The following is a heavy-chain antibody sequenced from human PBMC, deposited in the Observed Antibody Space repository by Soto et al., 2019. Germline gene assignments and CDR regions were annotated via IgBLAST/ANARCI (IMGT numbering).Heavy chain of an antibody. CDR3: ARHSLALRKNNWFDP. J-gene: IGHJ5*02. D-gene: IGHD3-3*02. V-gene: IGHV4-39*01. CDR1: GDSTISSDFY. CDR2: IFYLGSA. Sequence: PSETLSLTYTVCGDSTISSDFYWGWVRQPPGNGLEWIVSIFYLGSAYYNPSLKSRVTMSVDTSKNQFSLRLRSVTAADTALYFCARHSLALRKNNWFDPWGQGIMVTVSS.